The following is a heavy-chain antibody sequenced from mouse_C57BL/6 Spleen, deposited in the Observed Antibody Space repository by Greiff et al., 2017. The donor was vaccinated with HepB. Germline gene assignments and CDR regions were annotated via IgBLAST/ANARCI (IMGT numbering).Heavy chain of an antibody. CDR1: GFTFSSYA. CDR3: AREGMVRWYFDV. Sequence: EVQMVESGGGLVKPVGSLKLSCAASGFTFSSYAMSWVRQTPEKRLEWVATISDGGSYTYYPDNVKGRFTISRDNAKNNLYLQMSHLKSEDTAMYYCAREGMVRWYFDVWGTGTTVTVSS. D-gene: IGHD2-3*01. J-gene: IGHJ1*03. V-gene: IGHV5-4*01. CDR2: ISDGGSYT.